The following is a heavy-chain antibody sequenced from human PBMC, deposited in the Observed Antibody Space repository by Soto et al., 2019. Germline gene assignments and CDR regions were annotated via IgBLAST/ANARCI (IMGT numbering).Heavy chain of an antibody. CDR3: ARERKFDFWRKGLDV. CDR2: MDPNSGSI. Sequence: QAQLVQSGAEVKKPGASVKVSCKASGYTFTSYDINWVRQAPGQGLEWLGWMDPNSGSIGYAQNFQGRVTMTRNISINTAHMELSSLRSEDTAVYYCARERKFDFWRKGLDVWGQGTTVTVSS. D-gene: IGHD3-3*01. CDR1: GYTFTSYD. V-gene: IGHV1-8*01. J-gene: IGHJ6*02.